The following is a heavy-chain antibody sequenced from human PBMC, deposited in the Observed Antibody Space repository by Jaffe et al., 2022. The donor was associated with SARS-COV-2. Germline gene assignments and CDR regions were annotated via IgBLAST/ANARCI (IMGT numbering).Heavy chain of an antibody. CDR3: AKDVGYGDYDGYMDV. J-gene: IGHJ6*03. D-gene: IGHD4-17*01. V-gene: IGHV3-43D*03. Sequence: EVQLVESGGVVVQPGGSLRLSCAASGFTFDDYAMHWVRQAPGKGLEWVSLISWDGGSTYYADSVKGRFTISRDNSKNSLYLQMNSLRAEDTALYYCAKDVGYGDYDGYMDVWGKGTTVTVSS. CDR2: ISWDGGST. CDR1: GFTFDDYA.